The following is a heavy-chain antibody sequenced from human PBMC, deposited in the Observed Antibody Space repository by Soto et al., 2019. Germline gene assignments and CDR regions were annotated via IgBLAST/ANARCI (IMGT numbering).Heavy chain of an antibody. CDR2: ISSSSSYI. D-gene: IGHD3-3*01. Sequence: PGGSLRLSCAASGFTFSSYSMNWVRQAPGKGLEWVSSISSSSSYIYYADSVKGRFTISRDNAKNSLYLQMNSLRAEDTAVYYCARDRQPLLEWLLPYYYYGMDVWGQGTTVTVSS. J-gene: IGHJ6*02. CDR1: GFTFSSYS. V-gene: IGHV3-21*01. CDR3: ARDRQPLLEWLLPYYYYGMDV.